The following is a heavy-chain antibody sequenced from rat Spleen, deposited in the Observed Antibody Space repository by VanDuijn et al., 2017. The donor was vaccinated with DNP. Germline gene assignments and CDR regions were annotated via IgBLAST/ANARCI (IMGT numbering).Heavy chain of an antibody. CDR3: ARWNIGTSTLDY. CDR1: GYSITSHY. V-gene: IGHV3-1*01. Sequence: EVQLQESGPGLVRPSQSLSLTCSVTGYSITSHYWGWIRKFPRNKMEYIGHINYSGSTGYNPSLKSRISITRDTSKNQFFLQLNSVTTEDTATYYCARWNIGTSTLDYWGQGVTVTVSS. CDR2: INYSGST. D-gene: IGHD1-5*01. J-gene: IGHJ2*01.